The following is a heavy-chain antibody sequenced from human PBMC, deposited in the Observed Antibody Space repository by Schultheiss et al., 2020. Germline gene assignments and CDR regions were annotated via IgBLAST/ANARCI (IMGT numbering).Heavy chain of an antibody. V-gene: IGHV1-3*01. J-gene: IGHJ4*02. Sequence: ASVKVSCKASGYTFTSYAMHWVRQAPGQRLEWMGWINAGNGNTKYSQKFQGRVTITRDTSASTAYMELSSLRSEDTAVYYCARGSRIAAAGRRDFDYWGQGTLVTVS. CDR2: INAGNGNT. CDR1: GYTFTSYA. CDR3: ARGSRIAAAGRRDFDY. D-gene: IGHD6-13*01.